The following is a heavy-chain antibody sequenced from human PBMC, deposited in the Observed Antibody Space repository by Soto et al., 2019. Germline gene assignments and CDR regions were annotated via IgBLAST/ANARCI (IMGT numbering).Heavy chain of an antibody. CDR1: AGTTITGGYL. CDR2: IYHSGST. CDR3: ARDTNSPHYSGIGAESCQAP. V-gene: IGHV4-31*03. D-gene: IGHD2-15*01. J-gene: IGHJ5*02. Sequence: TGSAGTTITGGYLWIRLRHQPGKGLEWIGDIYHSGSTYYNPSLKSRVTISVDTSKNQFSLKLSSVTAADTAVYYGARDTNSPHYSGIGAESCQAPW.